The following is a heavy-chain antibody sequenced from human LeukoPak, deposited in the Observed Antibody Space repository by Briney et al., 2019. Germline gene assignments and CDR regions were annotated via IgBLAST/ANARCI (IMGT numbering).Heavy chain of an antibody. V-gene: IGHV3-30*01. CDR1: GFTFSSYA. J-gene: IGHJ6*03. D-gene: IGHD3-10*01. CDR3: VRGGFGEAFPSGYYYMDV. CDR2: ISYDGSNK. Sequence: GGSLRLSCAASGFTFSSYAMHWVSQAPGKGLEWVAVISYDGSNKYYADSVKGRFTISRDNSKNTLYLQMNSLRAEDTAVYYCVRGGFGEAFPSGYYYMDVGGKGTTVTVSS.